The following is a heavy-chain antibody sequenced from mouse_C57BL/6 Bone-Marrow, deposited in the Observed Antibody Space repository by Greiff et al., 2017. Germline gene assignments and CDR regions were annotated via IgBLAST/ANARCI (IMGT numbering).Heavy chain of an antibody. CDR1: GYTFTDYY. CDR2: INPYNGGT. CDR3: ARRGRNCYAMDY. D-gene: IGHD2-1*01. Sequence: DVKLVESGPVLVKPGASVKMSCKASGYTFTDYYMNWVKQSHGKSLEWIGVINPYNGGTSYNQKFKGKATLTVDKSSSTAYMELNSLTSEDSAVYYCARRGRNCYAMDYWGQGTSVTVSS. J-gene: IGHJ4*01. V-gene: IGHV1-19*01.